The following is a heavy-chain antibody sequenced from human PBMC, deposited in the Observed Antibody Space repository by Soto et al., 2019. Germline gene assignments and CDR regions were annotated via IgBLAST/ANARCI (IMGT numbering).Heavy chain of an antibody. CDR2: VSFDGSNK. D-gene: IGHD6-13*01. CDR1: GFSFSTHA. CDR3: ARDQTGITTAGGGRIDR. V-gene: IGHV3-30-3*01. J-gene: IGHJ5*02. Sequence: QVQLVESGGGVVQPGMSLRLSCAASGFSFSTHAMHWVRQAPGKGLECVAIVSFDGSNKYYADSVKGRFTISRDNSKNTLYLQMSGLTPEDTAFYYSARDQTGITTAGGGRIDRWGQGTLVTVSS.